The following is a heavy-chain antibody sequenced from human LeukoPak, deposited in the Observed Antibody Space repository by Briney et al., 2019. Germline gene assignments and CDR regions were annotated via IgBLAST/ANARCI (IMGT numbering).Heavy chain of an antibody. CDR1: GFTFRTYG. Sequence: GGSLRLSCAVSGFTFRTYGMHWVRQAPGKGLEWVAVISYDESNKYYADSVKGRFTISRDNSKNTLYLQMNSLRAEDTAVYYCAKVDEEYQLLFDYWGQGTLATVSS. CDR2: ISYDESNK. D-gene: IGHD2-2*01. J-gene: IGHJ4*02. CDR3: AKVDEEYQLLFDY. V-gene: IGHV3-30*18.